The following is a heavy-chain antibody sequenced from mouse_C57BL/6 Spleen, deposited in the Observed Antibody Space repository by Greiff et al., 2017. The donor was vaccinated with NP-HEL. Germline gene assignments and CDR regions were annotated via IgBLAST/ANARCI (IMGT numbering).Heavy chain of an antibody. CDR2: IHPNSGST. V-gene: IGHV1-64*01. Sequence: VQLQQPGAELVKPGASVKLSCKASGYTFTSYWLHWVKQRPGQGLEWIGMIHPNSGSTNYNEKFKSKATLTVDKSSSTAYMQLSSLTSEDSAVYYCARHHYYGSSYEAMDYWGQGTSVTVSS. D-gene: IGHD1-1*01. CDR3: ARHHYYGSSYEAMDY. CDR1: GYTFTSYW. J-gene: IGHJ4*01.